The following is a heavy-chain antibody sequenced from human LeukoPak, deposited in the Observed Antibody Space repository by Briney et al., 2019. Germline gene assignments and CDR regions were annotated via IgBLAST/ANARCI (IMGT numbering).Heavy chain of an antibody. V-gene: IGHV4-4*02. CDR1: GGSISSSNW. D-gene: IGHD2-2*01. CDR3: ARVVPAAYYYYYYMDV. Sequence: SETLSLTCAVSGGSISSSNWWSWVRQPPGKGLEWIGEIYHSGSTNYNPSLKSRVTISVDKSKNQFSLKLSSVTAADTAVYYCARVVPAAYYYYYYMDVWGKGTTVTVSS. CDR2: IYHSGST. J-gene: IGHJ6*03.